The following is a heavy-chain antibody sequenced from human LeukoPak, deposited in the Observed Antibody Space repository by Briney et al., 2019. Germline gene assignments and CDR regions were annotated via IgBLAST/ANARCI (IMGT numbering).Heavy chain of an antibody. CDR3: ARVPKEWELPGDYYYMDV. Sequence: ASVKVSCKASGYTFTSYDINWVRQATGQGLEWMGWMNPNSGNTGYAQKFQGRVTMTRNTSISTAYMELSSLRSEDTAVYYCARVPKEWELPGDYYYMDVWGKGTTVTVSS. J-gene: IGHJ6*03. D-gene: IGHD1-26*01. CDR2: MNPNSGNT. V-gene: IGHV1-8*01. CDR1: GYTFTSYD.